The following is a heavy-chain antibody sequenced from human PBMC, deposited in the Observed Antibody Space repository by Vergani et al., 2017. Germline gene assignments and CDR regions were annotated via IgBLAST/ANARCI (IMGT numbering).Heavy chain of an antibody. J-gene: IGHJ6*02. Sequence: QVQLVQSGAEVKKPGASVKVSCKASGYTFTSYGISWVRPAPGQGLEWMGWISAYNGNTNYAQKLQGRDTMTTDTSTRTAYMELRSLRSDDTAVYYCARSGITMVRGVSFRSKTSYGMDVWGQGTTVTVSS. CDR1: GYTFTSYG. CDR3: ARSGITMVRGVSFRSKTSYGMDV. V-gene: IGHV1-18*01. D-gene: IGHD3-10*01. CDR2: ISAYNGNT.